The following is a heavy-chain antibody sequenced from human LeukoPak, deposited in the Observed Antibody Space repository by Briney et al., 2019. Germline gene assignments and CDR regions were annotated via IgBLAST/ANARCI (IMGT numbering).Heavy chain of an antibody. V-gene: IGHV3-21*04. CDR2: ISSSSSYI. Sequence: KPGGSLRLSCAASGFTFSHYGMNWVRQAPGKGLEWVSSISSSSSYIYYADSVKGRFTISRDNSKNTLYLQMNSLRAEDTAVYYCAKDPAAAGPYGMDVWGKGTTVTVSS. J-gene: IGHJ6*04. D-gene: IGHD6-13*01. CDR3: AKDPAAAGPYGMDV. CDR1: GFTFSHYG.